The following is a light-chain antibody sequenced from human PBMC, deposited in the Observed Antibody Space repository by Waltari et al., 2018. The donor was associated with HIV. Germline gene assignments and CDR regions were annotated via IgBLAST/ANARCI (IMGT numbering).Light chain of an antibody. CDR1: QSLVHSDGNTF. V-gene: IGKV2-30*02. Sequence: DVVMTQSPLSLSVTVGRAASIYCRSSQSLVHSDGNTFLNWFHQRPGQSPRRLLYKVFNRDSGVPERISGSGSGTDFTLVISRVEAADVGVYSCMQGTHWPPTFGQGTRVEIK. CDR2: KVF. J-gene: IGKJ1*01. CDR3: MQGTHWPPT.